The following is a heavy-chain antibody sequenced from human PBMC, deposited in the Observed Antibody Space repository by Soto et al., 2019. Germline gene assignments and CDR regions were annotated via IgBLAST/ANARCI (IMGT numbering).Heavy chain of an antibody. J-gene: IGHJ4*02. CDR1: GYTFTSYA. CDR2: INAGNGNT. V-gene: IGHV1-3*01. CDR3: ARDLGYSYGPDY. D-gene: IGHD5-18*01. Sequence: GASVKVSCKASGYTFTSYAMHWVRQAPGQRLEWMGWINAGNGNTKYSQKFQGRVTITRDTSASTAYMELSSLRSEDTAVYYCARDLGYSYGPDYWGQGTLVTVSS.